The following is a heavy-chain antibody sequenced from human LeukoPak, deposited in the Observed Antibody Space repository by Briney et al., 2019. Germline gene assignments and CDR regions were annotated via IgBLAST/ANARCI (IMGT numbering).Heavy chain of an antibody. J-gene: IGHJ4*01. CDR1: GFTFSSYW. CDR2: IRLDGGER. CDR3: ARDGAAAGLYFDL. Sequence: GGSLRLSCAVSGFTFSSYWMNWVRQAPGKGLEWVASIRLDGGERSYVDSVKGRFTISRDNTKNSLYLQMSSLRAEDTAVYFCARDGAAAGLYFDLWGQGTLVTVSS. V-gene: IGHV3-7*01. D-gene: IGHD6-13*01.